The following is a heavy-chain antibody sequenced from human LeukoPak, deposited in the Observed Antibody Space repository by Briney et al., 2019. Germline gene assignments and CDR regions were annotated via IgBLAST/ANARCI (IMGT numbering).Heavy chain of an antibody. CDR1: GGSISSTSYY. Sequence: LSLTCTVSGGSISSTSYYWGWIRQPPGKGLEWVSYISSSGSTIYYPDSVKGRFTISRDNAKNSLYLQMNSLRAEDTAVYYCARDLLMRFDYWGQGTLVTVSS. CDR2: ISSSGSTI. J-gene: IGHJ4*02. D-gene: IGHD2-8*01. V-gene: IGHV3-11*04. CDR3: ARDLLMRFDY.